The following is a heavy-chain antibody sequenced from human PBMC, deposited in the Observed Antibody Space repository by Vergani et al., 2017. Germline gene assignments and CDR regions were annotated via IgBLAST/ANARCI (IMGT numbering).Heavy chain of an antibody. CDR2: INHSGRT. CDR3: ARGGXVPAAKAYYYYMYV. J-gene: IGHJ6*03. CDR1: GGSFSGYY. D-gene: IGHD2-2*01. Sequence: QVQLQQWGAGLLKPSETLPLTCAVYGGSFSGYYWSWIRQPPGKGLEWIGEINHSGRTNYNPSLKSRVTISVDTSKNQFSLKLSSVTAADTAVYYCARGGXVPAAKAYYYYMYVWGKGTTVTVSS. V-gene: IGHV4-34*01.